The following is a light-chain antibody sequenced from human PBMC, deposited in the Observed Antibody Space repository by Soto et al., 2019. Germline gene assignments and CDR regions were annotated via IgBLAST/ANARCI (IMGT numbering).Light chain of an antibody. CDR1: QSVRSN. V-gene: IGKV3-15*01. J-gene: IGKJ4*01. CDR2: DAS. CDR3: QQYNQWPPLT. Sequence: EIVMTQSPATLSVSPGERATLSCRASQSVRSNLAWYQQKPGQAPRLLIYDASTRVTGVPGRFSGSGSGTEFSLTISSLQSEDFAVYYCQQYNQWPPLTFGGGTKVEI.